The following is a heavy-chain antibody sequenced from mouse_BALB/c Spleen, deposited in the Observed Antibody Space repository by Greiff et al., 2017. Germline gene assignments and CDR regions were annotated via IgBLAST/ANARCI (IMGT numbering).Heavy chain of an antibody. D-gene: IGHD2-3*01. CDR1: GYSITSGYY. J-gene: IGHJ2*01. CDR2: ISYDGSN. V-gene: IGHV3-6*02. Sequence: ESGPGLVKPSQSLSLTCSVTGYSITSGYYWNWIRQFPGNKLEWMGYISYDGSNNYNPSLKNRISITRDTSKNQFFLKLNSVTTEDTATYYCARGDGYFEYWGQGTTLTVSS. CDR3: ARGDGYFEY.